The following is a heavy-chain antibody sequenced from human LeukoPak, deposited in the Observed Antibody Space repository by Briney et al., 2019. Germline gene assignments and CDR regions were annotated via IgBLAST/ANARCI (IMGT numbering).Heavy chain of an antibody. CDR2: ISSSGPM. D-gene: IGHD6-19*01. CDR1: GFTFSDYS. V-gene: IGHV3-11*01. J-gene: IGHJ4*02. Sequence: GGSLRLSCAASGFTFSDYSMSWIRQAPGKGLEWVSYISSSGPMSHPDSVKGRFTVSRDNAKNSLYLQMTNLRAQDTAVYFCARVDSSGWGTSDFWGEGTLVSVSS. CDR3: ARVDSSGWGTSDF.